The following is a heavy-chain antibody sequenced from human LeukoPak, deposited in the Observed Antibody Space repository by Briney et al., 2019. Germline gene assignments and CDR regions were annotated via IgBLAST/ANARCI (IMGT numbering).Heavy chain of an antibody. CDR3: ADGGVYYYYGMDV. D-gene: IGHD3-10*01. V-gene: IGHV3-30-3*01. CDR2: ISYDGSNE. J-gene: IGHJ6*02. CDR1: GFTFSSYA. Sequence: PGGSLRLSCAASGFTFSSYAMHWVRQAPGKGLEWVAVISYDGSNEYYADSVKGRFTISRDNSKNTLYLQMNSLRAEDTAVYYCADGGVYYYYGMDVWGQGTTVTVSS.